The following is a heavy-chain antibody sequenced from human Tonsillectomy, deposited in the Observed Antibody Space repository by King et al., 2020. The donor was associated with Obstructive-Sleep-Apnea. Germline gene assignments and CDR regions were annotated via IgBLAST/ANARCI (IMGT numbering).Heavy chain of an antibody. CDR3: ARSGYSYGWFDP. V-gene: IGHV2-70*01. CDR2: IDWDDVK. D-gene: IGHD5-18*01. CDR1: GFSLSTSGMC. J-gene: IGHJ5*02. Sequence: VTLKESGPALVKPTQTLTLTCTFSGFSLSTSGMCVSWIRQPPGKALEWLALIDWDDVKYYSTSLKTRLTNSKDTSKNQVVLTMTNMDPVDTATYYCARSGYSYGWFDPWGQGTLVTVSS.